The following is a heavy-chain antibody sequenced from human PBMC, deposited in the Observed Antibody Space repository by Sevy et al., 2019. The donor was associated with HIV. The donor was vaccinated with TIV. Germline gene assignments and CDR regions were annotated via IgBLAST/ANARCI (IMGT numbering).Heavy chain of an antibody. D-gene: IGHD3-22*01. V-gene: IGHV3-30*04. CDR2: ISYDGSNK. CDR1: GFTFSSYA. J-gene: IGHJ3*02. CDR3: ARGLQTYYYDSSGPTIAFDI. Sequence: GGSLRLSCAASGFTFSSYAMHWVRQAPGKGLEWVAVISYDGSNKYYADSVKGRFTISRDNSKNTLYLQMNSLRAEDPAVYYLARGLQTYYYDSSGPTIAFDIWGQGTMVTVSS.